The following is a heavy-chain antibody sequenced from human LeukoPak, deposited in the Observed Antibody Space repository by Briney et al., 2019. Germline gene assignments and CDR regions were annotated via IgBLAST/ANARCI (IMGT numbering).Heavy chain of an antibody. CDR2: IRSKANSYAT. CDR1: GFTFSGSA. CDR3: TVTGCSSTSCYSY. V-gene: IGHV3-73*01. D-gene: IGHD2-2*01. Sequence: GGSLRLSCAASGFTFSGSAMHWVRQASGKRLEWVGRIRSKANSYATAYAASVKGRFTISRDDSKNTAYLQMNSLKTEDTAVYYCTVTGCSSTSCYSYWGQGTLVTVSS. J-gene: IGHJ4*02.